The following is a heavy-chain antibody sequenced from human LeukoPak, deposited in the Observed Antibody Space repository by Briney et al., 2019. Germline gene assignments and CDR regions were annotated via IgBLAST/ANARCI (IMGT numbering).Heavy chain of an antibody. V-gene: IGHV3-20*04. CDR1: GFTFDDYG. J-gene: IGHJ4*02. Sequence: GGSLRLSCAASGFTFDDYGMSWVRQAPGKGLEWVSGINWNGGSTGYADSVKGRFTISRDNAKNSLYLQMNSLRAEDTALYYCARAPMITFGGVIVSPPYYCDYGGQGTLVTVSS. D-gene: IGHD3-16*02. CDR3: ARAPMITFGGVIVSPPYYCDY. CDR2: INWNGGST.